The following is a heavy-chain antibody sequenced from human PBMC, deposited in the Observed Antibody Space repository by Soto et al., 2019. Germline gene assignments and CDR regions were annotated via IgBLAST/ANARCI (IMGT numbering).Heavy chain of an antibody. D-gene: IGHD4-17*01. J-gene: IGHJ4*02. CDR1: GYTFTSYW. Sequence: ESLKISCKGSGYTFTSYWIAWVRQMPGKGLEWMGIIYPADSDTRYSPSFQGQVTFSVDKSIRTAYLQWSSLKASDTAMYFCARVIADYGDYFDSWGQGTPVTVSS. CDR3: ARVIADYGDYFDS. V-gene: IGHV5-51*01. CDR2: IYPADSDT.